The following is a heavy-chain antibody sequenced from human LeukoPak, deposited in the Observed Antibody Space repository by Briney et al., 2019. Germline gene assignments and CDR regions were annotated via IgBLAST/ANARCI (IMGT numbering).Heavy chain of an antibody. CDR3: VKEPRGYSFSLDI. CDR1: GFTFSTCA. V-gene: IGHV3-23*01. J-gene: IGHJ3*02. CDR2: ISGSGSKT. Sequence: VGSLRLSCAASGFTFSTCAINWVRQAPGKGLEWVSGISGSGSKTFYADSVKGRFTISRDNPKNTPYLQMNRLRPEDTAVYYCVKEPRGYSFSLDIWGQGTMVTVSS. D-gene: IGHD5-18*01.